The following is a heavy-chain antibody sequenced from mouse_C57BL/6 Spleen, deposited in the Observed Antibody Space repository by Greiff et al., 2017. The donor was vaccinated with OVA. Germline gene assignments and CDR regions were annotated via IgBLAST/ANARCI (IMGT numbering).Heavy chain of an antibody. J-gene: IGHJ1*03. CDR1: GYSITSGYY. Sequence: EVHLVESGPGLVKPSQSLSLTCSVTGYSITSGYYWNWIRQFPGNKLEWMGYISYDGSNNYNPSLKNRISITRDTSKNQFFLKLNSVTTEDTATYYCAREYDYDGYWYFDVWGTGTTVTVSS. V-gene: IGHV3-6*01. CDR3: AREYDYDGYWYFDV. D-gene: IGHD2-4*01. CDR2: ISYDGSN.